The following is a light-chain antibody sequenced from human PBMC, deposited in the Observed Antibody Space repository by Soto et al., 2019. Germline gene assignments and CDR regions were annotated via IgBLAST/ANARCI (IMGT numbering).Light chain of an antibody. CDR2: GAS. V-gene: IGKV3-20*01. CDR1: QSVSSSY. CDR3: QQYGSSPPTCT. J-gene: IGKJ1*01. Sequence: EIVLTQSPGTLSLSPVERATLSCMASQSVSSSYLAWYQQKPGQAPRLLIYGASSRATGIPDRFSGSGSGTDFTLTISRLEPEDFAVYYCQQYGSSPPTCTFGQGTKVDIK.